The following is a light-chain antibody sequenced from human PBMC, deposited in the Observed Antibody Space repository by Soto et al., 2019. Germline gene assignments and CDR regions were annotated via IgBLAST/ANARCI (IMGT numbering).Light chain of an antibody. CDR2: DAS. V-gene: IGKV3-11*01. CDR1: QSVSSH. CDR3: QQRSNWVT. Sequence: IVLTQSPATLSLSPWERATLSCRASQSVSSHLAWYQQKPGQAPRLLIYDASNRATGIPARFSGSGSGTDFTLTISSLEPEDFAVYYCQQRSNWVTFGQGTRLEIK. J-gene: IGKJ5*01.